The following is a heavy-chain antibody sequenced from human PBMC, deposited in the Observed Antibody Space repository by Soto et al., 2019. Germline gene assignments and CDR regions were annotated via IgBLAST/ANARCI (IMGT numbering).Heavy chain of an antibody. J-gene: IGHJ6*02. CDR2: TSYDGSNK. V-gene: IGHV3-30-3*01. CDR1: GFTLSNYI. Sequence: QVQMVESGGGVVQPGRSLRLSCAASGFTLSNYIMHWVRQAPGKGLEWVAVTSYDGSNKNYADSVKGRFTISRDNSKNTLCLQMNSLRAEDTAVYSCARGDNYYGMDVWGQGTTVIVYS. D-gene: IGHD2-15*01. CDR3: ARGDNYYGMDV.